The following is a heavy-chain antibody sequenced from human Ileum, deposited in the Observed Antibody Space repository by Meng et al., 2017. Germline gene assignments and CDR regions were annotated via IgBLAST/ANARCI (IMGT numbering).Heavy chain of an antibody. CDR1: GGSITSGDYY. J-gene: IGHJ4*02. CDR3: VSERRRSYFFDY. Sequence: QVKLQESGPGRVKPSQTLSLNGTVSGGSITSGDYYWSWLRQPPGKGLEWIGYIFYTGATYSNPSLKSRVTVSLDTSKSQFSLKLSSVTTADTAIYYCVSERRRSYFFDYWGQGTLVTVSS. CDR2: IFYTGAT. V-gene: IGHV4-30-4*01.